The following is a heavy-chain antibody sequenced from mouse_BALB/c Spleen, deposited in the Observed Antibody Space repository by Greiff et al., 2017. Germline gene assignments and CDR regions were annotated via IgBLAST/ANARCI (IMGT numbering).Heavy chain of an antibody. CDR3: ARHYYGSSYRYFDV. J-gene: IGHJ1*01. D-gene: IGHD1-1*01. CDR1: GFTFSSYA. V-gene: IGHV5-9-3*01. Sequence: EVQLQESGGGLVKPGGSLKLSCAASGFTFSSYAMSWVRQTPEKRLEWVATISSGGSYTYYPDSVKGRFTISRDNAKNTLYLQMSSLRSEETAMYYCARHYYGSSYRYFDVWGAGTTVTVSS. CDR2: ISSGGSYT.